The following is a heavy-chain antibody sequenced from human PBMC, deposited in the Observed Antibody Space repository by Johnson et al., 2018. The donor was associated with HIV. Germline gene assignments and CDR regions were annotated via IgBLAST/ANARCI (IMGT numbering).Heavy chain of an antibody. CDR1: GFTFSSSA. D-gene: IGHD1-14*01. J-gene: IGHJ3*02. V-gene: IGHV3-23*04. Sequence: VQLVESGGGVVQPGGSLRLSCAASGFTFSSSAMRRVHQAPGNGLEWVSGISGSGGSTCYADSVKGRFTISRDNYKNTLYLQMNSLRAEDTAVYYCGRSPEPRMDDDAFDIWGQGTMVTVSS. CDR3: GRSPEPRMDDDAFDI. CDR2: ISGSGGST.